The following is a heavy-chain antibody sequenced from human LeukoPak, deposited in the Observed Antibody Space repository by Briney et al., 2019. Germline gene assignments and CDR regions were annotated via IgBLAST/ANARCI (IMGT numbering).Heavy chain of an antibody. CDR2: ITDSGNEI. J-gene: IGHJ3*02. V-gene: IGHV3-11*01. CDR1: GFIFSDYY. Sequence: PGGSLSLSCAPSGFIFSDYYMSWVRQAPGKGPEWVSYITDSGNEIYYADSVKGRFTISRDNAKNSLFLQMNSLRAEDTAVYYCARLSHYAFDMWGQGAVVTVSS. CDR3: ARLSHYAFDM.